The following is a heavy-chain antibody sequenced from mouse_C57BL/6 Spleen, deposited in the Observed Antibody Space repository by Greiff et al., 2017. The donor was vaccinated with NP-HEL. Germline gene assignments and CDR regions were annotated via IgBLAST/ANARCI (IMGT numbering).Heavy chain of an antibody. V-gene: IGHV1-52*01. CDR2: IDPSDSET. J-gene: IGHJ1*03. CDR1: GYTFTSYW. CDR3: ARHYGNYWYFDV. Sequence: QVQLKQPGAELVRPGSSVKLSCKASGYTFTSYWMHWVKQRPIQGLEWIGNIDPSDSETHYNQKFKDKATLTVDKSSSTAYMQLSSLTSEDSAVYYCARHYGNYWYFDVWGTGTTVTVSS. D-gene: IGHD2-1*01.